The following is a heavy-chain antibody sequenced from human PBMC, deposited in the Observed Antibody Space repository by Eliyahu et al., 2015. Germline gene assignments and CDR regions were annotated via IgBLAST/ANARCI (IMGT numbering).Heavy chain of an antibody. CDR1: RFSVSSXY. J-gene: IGHJ4*02. CDR3: ARDNYASGIDF. V-gene: IGHV3-53*01. D-gene: IGHD1-1*01. Sequence: EVQLVESGGGLIQSGGSLRLSCXASRFSVSSXYMTWVRQAPGKGLEWVALISSDGTTYYADSMKGRFIISRDNSKNTLYLEMNGLRAEDSAVYYCARDNYASGIDFWGQGTLVTVSS. CDR2: ISSDGTT.